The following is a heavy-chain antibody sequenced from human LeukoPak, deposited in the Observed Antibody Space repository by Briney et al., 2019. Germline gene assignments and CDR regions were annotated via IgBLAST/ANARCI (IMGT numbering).Heavy chain of an antibody. Sequence: GGSLRLSCAASGFTFSGYSMSWVRQAPGKGLEWISYISSTSSTIRSADSVEGRVTISRDNAKNSLYLQMNSLRDEDTAVYYCVRTRAGYFFDYWGQGSPVTVSS. V-gene: IGHV3-48*02. CDR1: GFTFSGYS. CDR3: VRTRAGYFFDY. CDR2: ISSTSSTI. J-gene: IGHJ4*02.